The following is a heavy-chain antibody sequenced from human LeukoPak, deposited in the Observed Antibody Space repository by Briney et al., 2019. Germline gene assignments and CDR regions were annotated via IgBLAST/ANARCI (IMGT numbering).Heavy chain of an antibody. V-gene: IGHV3-74*01. CDR3: AKGCSSTSCYTPYYYYYMDV. Sequence: GGSLRLSCAASGFPFTSYWMHWVRQAPGKGLVWVSRINSDGSSTSYADSVKGRFTISRDNAENTVYLQMNSLRAEDTAVYYCAKGCSSTSCYTPYYYYYMDVWGKGTTVTVSS. CDR1: GFPFTSYW. J-gene: IGHJ6*03. CDR2: INSDGSST. D-gene: IGHD2-2*02.